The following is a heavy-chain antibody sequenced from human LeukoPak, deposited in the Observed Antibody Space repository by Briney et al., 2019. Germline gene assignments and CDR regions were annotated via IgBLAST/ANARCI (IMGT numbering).Heavy chain of an antibody. Sequence: SETLSLTCTVSNGSINSYYWSWIRQPPGKGLEWIGYIYYSGSTNYNPSLKSRVTISVDTSKNQFSLKLSSVTAADTAVYYCARYKYSSSFIDYWGQGTLVTVSS. D-gene: IGHD6-19*01. J-gene: IGHJ4*02. V-gene: IGHV4-59*01. CDR3: ARYKYSSSFIDY. CDR2: IYYSGST. CDR1: NGSINSYY.